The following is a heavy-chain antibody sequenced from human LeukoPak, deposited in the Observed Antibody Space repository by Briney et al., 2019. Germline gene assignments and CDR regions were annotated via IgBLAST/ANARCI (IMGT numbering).Heavy chain of an antibody. CDR1: GYTFTSYY. J-gene: IGHJ4*02. D-gene: IGHD3-3*01. V-gene: IGHV1-46*01. CDR2: INPSGGST. Sequence: GASVKVSCKASGYTFTSYYMHWVRQAPGQGLEWMGIINPSGGSTSYAQKFQGRVTMTEDTSTDTAYMELSSLRSEDTAVYYCARPPTDFWSGYYYFDYWGQGTLVTVSS. CDR3: ARPPTDFWSGYYYFDY.